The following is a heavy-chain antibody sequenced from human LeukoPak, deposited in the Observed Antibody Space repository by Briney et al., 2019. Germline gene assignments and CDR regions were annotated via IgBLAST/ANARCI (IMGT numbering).Heavy chain of an antibody. CDR1: GYTFTGYY. CDR2: INPNSGGT. D-gene: IGHD2-8*01. Sequence: ASVKVSCKASGYTFTGYYMHWVRQAPGQGLEWMGWINPNSGGTNYAQKFQGWVTMTRDTSISTAYMELSRLRSDDTAVYYCARDEVGYCTNGVCYPLAHYGMDVWGQGTTVTASS. V-gene: IGHV1-2*04. J-gene: IGHJ6*02. CDR3: ARDEVGYCTNGVCYPLAHYGMDV.